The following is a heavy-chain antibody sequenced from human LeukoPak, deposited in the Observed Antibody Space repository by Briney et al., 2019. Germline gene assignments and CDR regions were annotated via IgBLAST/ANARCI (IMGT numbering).Heavy chain of an antibody. J-gene: IGHJ4*02. V-gene: IGHV3-7*01. CDR1: GFTFSSYW. D-gene: IGHD2-2*01. CDR2: IKQDGSEK. CDR3: ARAYCSSTSCYGWWGHFDY. Sequence: GGSLRLSCAASGFTFSSYWMSWVRQAPGKGLEWVANIKQDGSEKYYVDSVKGRFTISRDNAKNSLYLQMNSLRAEDTAVYYCARAYCSSTSCYGWWGHFDYWGQGTLVTVSS.